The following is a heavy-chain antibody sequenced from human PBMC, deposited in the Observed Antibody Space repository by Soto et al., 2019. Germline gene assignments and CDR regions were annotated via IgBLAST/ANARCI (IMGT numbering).Heavy chain of an antibody. J-gene: IGHJ5*02. Sequence: SVKVSCKASGGTFSSYAISWVRQAPGQGLEWMGGIIPIFGTANYAQKFQGRVTITADESTSTAYMELSTLRSEDTAGYYCARGFVQANWFDPWGQGTLVTVSS. CDR1: GGTFSSYA. CDR3: ARGFVQANWFDP. D-gene: IGHD3-3*01. CDR2: IIPIFGTA. V-gene: IGHV1-69*13.